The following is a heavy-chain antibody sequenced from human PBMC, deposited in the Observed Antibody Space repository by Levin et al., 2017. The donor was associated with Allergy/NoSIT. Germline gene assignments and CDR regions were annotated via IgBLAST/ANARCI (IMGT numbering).Heavy chain of an antibody. CDR1: GGSISSSNW. J-gene: IGHJ4*02. V-gene: IGHV4-4*02. Sequence: SETLSLTCAVSGGSISSSNWWSWVRQPPGKGLEWIGEIYHSGSTNYNPSLKSRVTISVDKSKNQFSLKLSSVTAADTAVYYCARAGYSGYITSHEFDYWGQGTLVTVSS. CDR2: IYHSGST. CDR3: ARAGYSGYITSHEFDY. D-gene: IGHD5-12*01.